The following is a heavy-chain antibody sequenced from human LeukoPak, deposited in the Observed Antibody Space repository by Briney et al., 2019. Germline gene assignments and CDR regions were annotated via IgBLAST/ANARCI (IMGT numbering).Heavy chain of an antibody. J-gene: IGHJ4*02. CDR3: ARDARRGYSGYDLDY. CDR1: GGTFSSYA. CDR2: IIPIFGTA. Sequence: SLKVSCKASGGTFSSYAISWVRQSPGQGLEWMGGIIPIFGTANYAQKFQGRVTITADKPTSTAYMELSSLRSEDTAVYYCARDARRGYSGYDLDYWGQGTLVTVSS. V-gene: IGHV1-69*06. D-gene: IGHD5-12*01.